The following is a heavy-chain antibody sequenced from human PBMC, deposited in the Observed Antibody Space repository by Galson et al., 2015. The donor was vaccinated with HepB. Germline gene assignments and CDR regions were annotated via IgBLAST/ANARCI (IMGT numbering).Heavy chain of an antibody. Sequence: SLRLSCAASGFTFSSYGMHWVRQAPGKGLEWVAVISYDGSNKYYADSVKGRFTISRDNSKNTLYLQMNSLRAEDTAVYYCAKDAWGGYPALDYWGQGTLVTVSS. CDR3: AKDAWGGYPALDY. CDR1: GFTFSSYG. D-gene: IGHD5-12*01. V-gene: IGHV3-30*18. CDR2: ISYDGSNK. J-gene: IGHJ4*02.